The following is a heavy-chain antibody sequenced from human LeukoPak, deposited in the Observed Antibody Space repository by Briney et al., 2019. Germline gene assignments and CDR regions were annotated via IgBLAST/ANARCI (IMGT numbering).Heavy chain of an antibody. Sequence: GGSLRLSCAASGFTFSTYTMSWVRLAPGKGLEWVSSISSSGRYIYYADSVRGRFTISRDNAENSLSLQIISLRDEDTAVYSCARDPSEASHPYYFDFWGRGTLVTVSS. CDR1: GFTFSTYT. J-gene: IGHJ4*02. CDR2: ISSSGRYI. V-gene: IGHV3-21*01. CDR3: ARDPSEASHPYYFDF.